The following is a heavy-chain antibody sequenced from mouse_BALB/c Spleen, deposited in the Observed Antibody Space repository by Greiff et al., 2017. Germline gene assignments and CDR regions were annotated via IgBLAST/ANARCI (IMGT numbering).Heavy chain of an antibody. Sequence: VQLQQSGAELVRPGALVKLSCKASGFNIKDYYMHWVKQRPEQGLEWIGWIDPENGNTIYDPKFQGKASITADTSSNTAYLQLSSLTSEDTAVYYCARSIYYGNYDYFDYWGQGTTLTVSS. CDR1: GFNIKDYY. CDR3: ARSIYYGNYDYFDY. V-gene: IGHV14-1*02. J-gene: IGHJ2*01. D-gene: IGHD2-1*01. CDR2: IDPENGNT.